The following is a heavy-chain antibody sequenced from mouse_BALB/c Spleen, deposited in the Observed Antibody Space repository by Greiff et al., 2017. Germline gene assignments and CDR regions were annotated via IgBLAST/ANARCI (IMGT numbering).Heavy chain of an antibody. CDR2: ISSGGST. D-gene: IGHD1-1*01. V-gene: IGHV5-6-5*01. CDR3: ARDDYYDWYFDV. Sequence: EVHLVESGGGLVKPGGSLKLSCAASGFTFSSYAMSWVRQTPEKRLEWVASISSGGSTYYPDSVKGRFTISRDNARNILYLQMSSLRSEDTAMYYCARDDYYDWYFDVWGAGTTVTVSS. CDR1: GFTFSSYA. J-gene: IGHJ1*01.